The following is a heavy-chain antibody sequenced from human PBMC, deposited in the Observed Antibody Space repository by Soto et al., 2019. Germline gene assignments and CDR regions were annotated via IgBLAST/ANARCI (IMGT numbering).Heavy chain of an antibody. Sequence: QMQLVQSGPEVKKPGTSVKVSCKASGFTFTSSAVQWVRQARGQRLEWIGWIVVGSGNTNYAQKFQERVTITRDMSTSTAYMELSSLRSEDTAVYYCAAGGDCSGGSCYWTLDYWGQGTLVTVSS. CDR1: GFTFTSSA. J-gene: IGHJ4*02. CDR2: IVVGSGNT. V-gene: IGHV1-58*01. CDR3: AAGGDCSGGSCYWTLDY. D-gene: IGHD2-15*01.